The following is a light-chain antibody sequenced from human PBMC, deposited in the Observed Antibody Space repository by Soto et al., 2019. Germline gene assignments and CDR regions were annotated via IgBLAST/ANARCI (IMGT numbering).Light chain of an antibody. V-gene: IGLV2-14*01. J-gene: IGLJ1*01. CDR3: SSYTTISTYV. CDR1: SSGVGGYNY. CDR2: DVR. Sequence: QSVLTQPASVSGSPGQSITISCTGTSSGVGGYNYVSWNQQHPGKAPKLMIYDVRNRPSGVSNRFSGSKSVNTASLTISGLQAEDEADYYCSSYTTISTYVFGTGTKVTVL.